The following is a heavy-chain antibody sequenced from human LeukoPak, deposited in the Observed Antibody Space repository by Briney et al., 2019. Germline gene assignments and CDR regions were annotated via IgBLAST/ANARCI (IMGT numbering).Heavy chain of an antibody. D-gene: IGHD6-19*01. CDR1: GFTFSSYA. J-gene: IGHJ4*02. CDR2: ISGSGGST. CDR3: ATSEHSSGWYFFDY. Sequence: GGSLRLSRAASGFTFSSYAMSWVRQAPGKGLEWVSAISGSGGSTYYADSVKGRFTISRDNSKNTLYLQMNSLRAEDTAVYYCATSEHSSGWYFFDYWGQGTLVTVSS. V-gene: IGHV3-23*01.